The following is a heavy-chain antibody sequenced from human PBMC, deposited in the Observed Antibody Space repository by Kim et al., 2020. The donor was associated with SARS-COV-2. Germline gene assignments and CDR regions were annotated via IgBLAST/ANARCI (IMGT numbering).Heavy chain of an antibody. CDR1: GFTFSSYD. J-gene: IGHJ4*02. V-gene: IGHV3-23*01. CDR2: ITSSGTGI. D-gene: IGHD7-27*01. Sequence: GGSLRLSCEASGFTFSSYDMSWVRQAPRKGLECVSTITSSGTGIYYTGSVKGRFTISRDNSKNTLYLQMNSLRAEDTAIYFCAKGSISNWSYFDYWRQGT. CDR3: AKGSISNWSYFDY.